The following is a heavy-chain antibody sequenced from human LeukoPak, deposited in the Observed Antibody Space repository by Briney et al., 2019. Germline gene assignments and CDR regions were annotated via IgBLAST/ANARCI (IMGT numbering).Heavy chain of an antibody. CDR3: VRDWGYDSSGYWQKYFDT. CDR1: GFTSTTFW. V-gene: IGHV3-74*01. J-gene: IGHJ4*02. CDR2: INHDGSNT. Sequence: GGSLRLSCATSGFTSTTFWMHWVRQAPGKGLVWVSRINHDGSNTNYADSVKGRFTISRDNAKNTVYLQMNSLRAEDTAVYYCVRDWGYDSSGYWQKYFDTWGQGTLVTVSS. D-gene: IGHD3-22*01.